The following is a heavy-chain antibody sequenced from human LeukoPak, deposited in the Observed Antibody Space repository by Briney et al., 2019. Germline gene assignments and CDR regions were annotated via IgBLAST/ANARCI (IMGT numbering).Heavy chain of an antibody. Sequence: SDTVSLPCTVSGGSIRICHWRCPRQPAEEARVCIGRIYSSGSTNYNPSLRSRVTMSVDTSKNQFSLKVTSVTAADTAVYYCARDGKAGTSMVHFDYWGQGTLVTVSS. CDR3: ARDGKAGTSMVHFDY. D-gene: IGHD5-18*01. CDR2: IYSSGST. J-gene: IGHJ4*02. V-gene: IGHV4-4*07. CDR1: GGSIRICH.